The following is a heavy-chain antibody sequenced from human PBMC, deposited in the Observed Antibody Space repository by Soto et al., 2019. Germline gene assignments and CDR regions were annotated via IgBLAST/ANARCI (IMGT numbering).Heavy chain of an antibody. CDR1: GFSLSSHD. CDR3: GYDAVAGTGGVYAVDI. Sequence: EVQLVESGGGLVQPGGSLRLSCAASGFSLSSHDMNWVRQAPGKGLEWVSFISRTGDSIYYGDSVRGRFTISRDTYKNALYLIVDRLSVVEPAVHLFGYDAVAGTGGVYAVDIWRQGTMVTASS. J-gene: IGHJ3*02. V-gene: IGHV3-48*03. D-gene: IGHD6-19*01. CDR2: ISRTGDSI.